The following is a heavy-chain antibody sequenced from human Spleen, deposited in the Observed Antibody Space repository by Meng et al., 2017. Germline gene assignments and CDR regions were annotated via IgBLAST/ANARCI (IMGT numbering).Heavy chain of an antibody. CDR2: INPNTGGA. Sequence: ASVKVSCKASGYTFTGYYMHWVRQAPGQGLEWMGWINPNTGGAKFSYNFQGRVTLTRDTSIGAIYMELRSLSSDDTAIYYCARDGNFRSDTWFDPWGQGTLVTVSS. CDR1: GYTFTGYY. D-gene: IGHD1-7*01. CDR3: ARDGNFRSDTWFDP. V-gene: IGHV1-2*02. J-gene: IGHJ5*02.